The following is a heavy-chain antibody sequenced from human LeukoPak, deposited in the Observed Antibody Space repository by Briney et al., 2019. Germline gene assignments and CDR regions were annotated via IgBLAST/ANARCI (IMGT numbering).Heavy chain of an antibody. CDR2: ISGSGGST. D-gene: IGHD3-22*01. Sequence: GGSLRLSCPASGFTFSSYAMSWVRQAPGKGLEWVSAISGSGGSTYYADSVKGRFTISRDNSKNTLYLQMNSLRAEDTAVYYCAKESRREETYYYDSSGYSFDYWGQGTLVTVSS. CDR1: GFTFSSYA. CDR3: AKESRREETYYYDSSGYSFDY. J-gene: IGHJ4*02. V-gene: IGHV3-23*01.